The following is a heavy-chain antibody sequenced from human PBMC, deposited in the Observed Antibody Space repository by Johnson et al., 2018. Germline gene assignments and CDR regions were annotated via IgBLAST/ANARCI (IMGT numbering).Heavy chain of an antibody. J-gene: IGHJ3*02. D-gene: IGHD3/OR15-3a*01. CDR1: RFIFSGYY. CDR3: TRETRRTVDI. V-gene: IGHV3-11*01. CDR2: ISSSGDST. Sequence: VQLLESGGGLVKPGGSLRLSCAASRFIFSGYYMTWIRQAPGKGLEWVSSISSSGDSTYYADSVKGRFTISRDNTKNSLYLQMDSLRAEDTAVYYCTRETRRTVDIGGQGTVVTGAS.